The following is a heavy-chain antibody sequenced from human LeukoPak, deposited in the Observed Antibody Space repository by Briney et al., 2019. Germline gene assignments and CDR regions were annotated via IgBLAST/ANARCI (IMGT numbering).Heavy chain of an antibody. CDR2: IYSTGST. CDR3: ERELTLAVAGSRSGLWGKVAPTTTRREYYFDY. Sequence: SETLSLTCTVSGGSISSYYWSWLRQPAGEGLEWIGHIYSTGSTNYNPSLTSRVTLSVDRSKNQFSLRLNSVTAADTAVYYCERELTLAVAGSRSGLWGKVAPTTTRREYYFDYWGQGILVTVSS. CDR1: GGSISSYY. D-gene: IGHD6-19*01. V-gene: IGHV4-4*07. J-gene: IGHJ4*02.